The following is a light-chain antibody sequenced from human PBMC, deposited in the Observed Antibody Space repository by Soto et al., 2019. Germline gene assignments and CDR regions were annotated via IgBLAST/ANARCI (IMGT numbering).Light chain of an antibody. CDR2: VEGSGIY. V-gene: IGLV4-60*02. J-gene: IGLJ3*02. CDR3: ETWDSKLRV. CDR1: TGYNNHI. Sequence: QLVLTQSSSASASLGSSVKLTCTLNTGYNNHIIAWHQQQPGKAPRYLMKVEGSGIYSKGSGVFDRFSGSSSGADRYLTISNLQFEDEGDYDCETWDSKLRVFGGGTKLTVL.